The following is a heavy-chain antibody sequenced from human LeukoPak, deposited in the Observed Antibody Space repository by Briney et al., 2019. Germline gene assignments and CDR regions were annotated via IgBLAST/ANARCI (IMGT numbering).Heavy chain of an antibody. D-gene: IGHD6-19*01. CDR3: ARVLAAIALRDYHYVDV. CDR1: GFSVSSNS. V-gene: IGHV3-53*01. J-gene: IGHJ6*03. Sequence: GGSLRLSCAASGFSVSSNSMSWVRQAPGKGLECVSIIYSRDVTSYADSVKDRFTISRVSDKNTLFLQMDSLRSDDTAVYYCARVLAAIALRDYHYVDVWGKGTTATVSS. CDR2: IYSRDVT.